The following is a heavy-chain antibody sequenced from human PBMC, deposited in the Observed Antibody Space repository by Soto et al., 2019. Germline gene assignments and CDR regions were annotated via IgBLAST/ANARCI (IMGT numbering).Heavy chain of an antibody. CDR1: GFTFSSYA. J-gene: IGHJ5*02. Sequence: GGSLRLSCAASGFTFSSYAMSWVRQAPGKGLEWVSAISGSGGSTYYADSVKGRFTISRDNSKNTLYLQMNSLRAEDTAVYYCAKDRLDDDFWSGYYTGDWFDPWGQGTLVTVSS. CDR3: AKDRLDDDFWSGYYTGDWFDP. V-gene: IGHV3-23*01. CDR2: ISGSGGST. D-gene: IGHD3-3*01.